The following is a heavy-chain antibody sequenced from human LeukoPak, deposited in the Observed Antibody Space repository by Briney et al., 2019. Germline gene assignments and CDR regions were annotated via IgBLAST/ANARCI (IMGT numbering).Heavy chain of an antibody. CDR1: GGSITNTNY. D-gene: IGHD1-26*01. Sequence: SGTLSLTCGVSGGSITNTNYWTWVRQPPGKGLEWIGEVNLQGSTNYNPSLMGRVAISVDTSENHISLQLTSVTAADTAVYYCARASRVGNTGYFFDQWGQGTRVTVSS. CDR2: VNLQGST. J-gene: IGHJ4*02. CDR3: ARASRVGNTGYFFDQ. V-gene: IGHV4-4*02.